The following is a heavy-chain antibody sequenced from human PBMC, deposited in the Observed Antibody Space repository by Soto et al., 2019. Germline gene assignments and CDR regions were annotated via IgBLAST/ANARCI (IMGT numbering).Heavy chain of an antibody. Sequence: PSETLSLTCSVSGGSISSGGFYWSWIRQHPGKGLECIGYIYDSGSTYYNPSLKGRVSISVDTSRNQFSLKLTSVTAADTSVYYFARDQGYSGYASYFDYWGQGALVTVSS. J-gene: IGHJ4*02. CDR3: ARDQGYSGYASYFDY. D-gene: IGHD5-12*01. CDR1: GGSISSGGFY. CDR2: IYDSGST. V-gene: IGHV4-31*03.